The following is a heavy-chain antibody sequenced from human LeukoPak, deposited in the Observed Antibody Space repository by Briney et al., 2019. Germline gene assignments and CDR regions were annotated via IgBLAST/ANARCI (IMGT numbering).Heavy chain of an antibody. CDR2: IFWDDDK. J-gene: IGHJ4*02. CDR3: AHTYYDISSAYYFDF. CDR1: GFSLSSTGMG. D-gene: IGHD3-22*01. Sequence: SGPTLVNPTQTLTLTCTFSGFSLSSTGMGVAWIRQPPGKAPEWLALIFWDDDKRYRPSQESRLTINKDTSKNQVVLTMTNMAPLDSATYYCAHTYYDISSAYYFDFWGQGTLVTVSS. V-gene: IGHV2-5*02.